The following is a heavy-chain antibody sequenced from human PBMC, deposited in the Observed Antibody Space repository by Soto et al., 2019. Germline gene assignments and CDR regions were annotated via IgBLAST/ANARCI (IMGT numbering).Heavy chain of an antibody. CDR3: ARHVAGYSSGLDY. Sequence: PSETLSLTCTVSGGSISSSSYYWGLIRQPPGKGLEWIGSIYYSGSTYYNPSLKSRVTISVDTSKNQFSLKLSSVTAADTAVYYCARHVAGYSSGLDYWGQGTLVTVPQ. D-gene: IGHD6-19*01. J-gene: IGHJ4*02. V-gene: IGHV4-39*01. CDR2: IYYSGST. CDR1: GGSISSSSYY.